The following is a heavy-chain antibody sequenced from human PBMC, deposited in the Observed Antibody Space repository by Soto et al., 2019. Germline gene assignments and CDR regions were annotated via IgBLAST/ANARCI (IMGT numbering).Heavy chain of an antibody. V-gene: IGHV3-30*18. CDR1: GFTFSSYG. CDR2: ISYDGSNK. CDR3: AKNADSGNYWRLDY. Sequence: QVQVVESGGGVVQPGRSLRLSCAASGFTFSSYGMHWVRQAPGKGLEWVAVISYDGSNKYYADSVKGRFTISRDNSKNTLYLQKNSLRAEDTAVYDCAKNADSGNYWRLDYWGQGTLVTVSS. J-gene: IGHJ4*02. D-gene: IGHD1-26*01.